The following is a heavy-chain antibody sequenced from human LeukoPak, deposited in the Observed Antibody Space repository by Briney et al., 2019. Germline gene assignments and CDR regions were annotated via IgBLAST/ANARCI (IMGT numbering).Heavy chain of an antibody. CDR3: ARTPGQWLVDY. J-gene: IGHJ4*02. CDR1: GFTFSSFG. V-gene: IGHV3-33*01. D-gene: IGHD3-22*01. Sequence: GGSLRLSCAASGFTFSSFGMHWVRQAPGKGLEWVAVIWYDGSDKYYADSVKGRFTISRDNSKNTLFLQMSSLRAEDTAVYSCARTPGQWLVDYWGQGTLVTVSS. CDR2: IWYDGSDK.